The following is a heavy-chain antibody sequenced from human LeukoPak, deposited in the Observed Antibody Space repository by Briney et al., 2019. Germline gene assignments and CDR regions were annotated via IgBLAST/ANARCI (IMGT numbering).Heavy chain of an antibody. CDR2: IYYSGIT. V-gene: IGHV4-30-4*08. Sequence: PSETLSLXCTVSGGSISSGDYYWSWIRQPPGKGLEWIGYIYYSGITYYNPSLKSRVTISVDTSKNQFSLKLSSVTAADTAVYYCAREFKEYCSSTSCYHRYFDYWGQGTLVTVSS. D-gene: IGHD2-2*01. CDR1: GGSISSGDYY. CDR3: AREFKEYCSSTSCYHRYFDY. J-gene: IGHJ4*02.